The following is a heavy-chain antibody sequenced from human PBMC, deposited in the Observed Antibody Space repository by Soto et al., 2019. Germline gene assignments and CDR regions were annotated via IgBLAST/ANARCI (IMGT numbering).Heavy chain of an antibody. V-gene: IGHV1-46*01. D-gene: IGHD3-10*01. CDR1: GYTFMRYY. CDR2: INPSGGST. J-gene: IGHJ6*02. CDR3: AKDTKLLTFYYGSGSYQKHSMDV. Sequence: QVQLVQSGAEVKKSGASVKVSCKASGYTFMRYYIHWVRQAPGQGLEWMGIINPSGGSTSYALKFQGRVTMTRDTSTSTVHMELSSVRSEDTAVYYCAKDTKLLTFYYGSGSYQKHSMDVWVQGTTVTVSS.